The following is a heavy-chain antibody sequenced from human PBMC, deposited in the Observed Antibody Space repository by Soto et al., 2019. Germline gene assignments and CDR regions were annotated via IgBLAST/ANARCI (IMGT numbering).Heavy chain of an antibody. D-gene: IGHD6-13*01. J-gene: IGHJ3*02. Sequence: SVKVSCKASGYTFTSYDINWVRQATGQGLEWMGWMNPDSGDTGYAQKFQGRVTMTRNTSISTAYMELSSLRSEETAVYYCERDSSSLDAFDIWGQGTMVTVSS. CDR1: GYTFTSYD. CDR2: MNPDSGDT. CDR3: ERDSSSLDAFDI. V-gene: IGHV1-8*01.